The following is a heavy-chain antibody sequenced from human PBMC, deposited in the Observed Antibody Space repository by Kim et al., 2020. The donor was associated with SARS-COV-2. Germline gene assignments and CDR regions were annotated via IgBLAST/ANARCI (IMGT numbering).Heavy chain of an antibody. V-gene: IGHV3-23*01. J-gene: IGHJ5*02. Sequence: GGSLRLSCAASGFTFSSYAMSWVRQAPGKGLEWVSAISGSGGSTYYADSVKGRFTISRDNSKNTLYLQMNSLRAEDTAVYYCAKHRGAVPAAIGGYWFDPWGQGTLVTVSS. D-gene: IGHD2-2*01. CDR3: AKHRGAVPAAIGGYWFDP. CDR1: GFTFSSYA. CDR2: ISGSGGST.